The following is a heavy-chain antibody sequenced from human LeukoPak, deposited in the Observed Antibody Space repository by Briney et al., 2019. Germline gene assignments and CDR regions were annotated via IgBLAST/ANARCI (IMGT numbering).Heavy chain of an antibody. CDR3: AGPFGYSYGSN. V-gene: IGHV4-34*01. Sequence: PSETLSLTCAVYGGSFSGYYWSWIRQPPGKGLEWIGEINHSGSTNYNPSLKSRVTISVDTSKNQFSLKLSSVTAADTAVYYCAGPFGYSYGSNWGQGTLVTVSS. D-gene: IGHD5-18*01. J-gene: IGHJ4*02. CDR1: GGSFSGYY. CDR2: INHSGST.